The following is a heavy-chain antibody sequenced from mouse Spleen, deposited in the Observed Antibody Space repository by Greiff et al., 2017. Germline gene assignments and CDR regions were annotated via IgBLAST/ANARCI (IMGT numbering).Heavy chain of an antibody. D-gene: IGHD2-14*01. V-gene: IGHV5-9-3*01. CDR1: GFTFSSYA. CDR2: ISSGGSYT. Sequence: EVQRVESGGGLVKPGGSLKLSCAASGFTFSSYAMSWVRQTPEKRLEWVATISSGGSYTYYPDSVKGRFTISRDNAKNTLYLQMSSLRSEDTAMYYCAREGAYYRYDRGSWFAYWGQGTLVTVSA. CDR3: AREGAYYRYDRGSWFAY. J-gene: IGHJ3*01.